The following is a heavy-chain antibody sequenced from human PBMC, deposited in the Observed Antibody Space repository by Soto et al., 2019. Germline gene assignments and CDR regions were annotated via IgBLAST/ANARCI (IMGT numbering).Heavy chain of an antibody. CDR1: GFTFSDSW. V-gene: IGHV3-74*01. Sequence: GGSLRLSCVASGFTFSDSWMHWVRQAPGKGLVWVSRVNERGTDSNYADSVKGRFTISRDNAKNTVYLQMNGLRAEDTAVYYCARVAVVTRGIDYWGQGSLVTVSS. J-gene: IGHJ4*02. CDR3: ARVAVVTRGIDY. CDR2: VNERGTDS. D-gene: IGHD6-19*01.